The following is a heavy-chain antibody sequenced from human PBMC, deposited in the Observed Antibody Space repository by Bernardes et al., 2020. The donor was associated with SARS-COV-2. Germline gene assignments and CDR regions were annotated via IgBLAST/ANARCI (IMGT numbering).Heavy chain of an antibody. CDR2: TSTAGSNK. V-gene: IGHV3-30-3*01. CDR3: AREDSSGIDY. Sequence: GGSLRLSCAASGFTFGTYPMHWVRQAPGKGLEWMAITSTAGSNKYYADSVKGRFTISRDNSKNMVYLQMNSLESEDTAVYHCAREDSSGIDYWGQGTLVTVSS. CDR1: GFTFGTYP. J-gene: IGHJ4*02. D-gene: IGHD3-22*01.